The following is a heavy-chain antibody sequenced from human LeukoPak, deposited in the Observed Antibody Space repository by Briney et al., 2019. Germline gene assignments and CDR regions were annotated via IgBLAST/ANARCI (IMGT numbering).Heavy chain of an antibody. J-gene: IGHJ4*02. Sequence: SGTLSPPFTVPGCPPSSFSWSWIPQPPGKGLGGIGYIYYSGSTSYNPSLKSRVTISVDTSKNQFSLKLSSVTAADTAVYYCARGYSGSYGRFDYWGQGTLVTVSS. CDR2: IYYSGST. CDR1: GCPPSSFS. V-gene: IGHV4-59*01. D-gene: IGHD1-26*01. CDR3: ARGYSGSYGRFDY.